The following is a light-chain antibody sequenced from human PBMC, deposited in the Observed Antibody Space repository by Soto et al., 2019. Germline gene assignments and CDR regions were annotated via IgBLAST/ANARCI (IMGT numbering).Light chain of an antibody. J-gene: IGLJ1*01. V-gene: IGLV2-14*01. CDR1: SSDVGGYNY. CDR3: GSYSSSSTPFV. CDR2: EVS. Sequence: QSALTQPASVSGSPGQSITISCTGTSSDVGGYNYVSWYQQHPGKAPELMIYEVSNRPSGVSNRFSGSKSGNTASLIISGLPADDDADYYCGSYSSSSTPFVFGTGTKLTVL.